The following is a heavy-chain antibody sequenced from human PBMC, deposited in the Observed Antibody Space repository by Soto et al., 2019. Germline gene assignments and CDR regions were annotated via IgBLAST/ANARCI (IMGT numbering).Heavy chain of an antibody. V-gene: IGHV1-8*01. CDR1: GYTFISYD. CDR3: ARGDGYIFDY. Sequence: QVQLVQSGAEVKKPGASVTVSCKASGYTFISYDINWVRQATGQGLEWMGWMNPNTGDTGYAQKFQGRVTMTRNTSINTANLELSSLRSDDTAVYFCARGDGYIFDYWGQGTLVTVSS. CDR2: MNPNTGDT. D-gene: IGHD5-12*01. J-gene: IGHJ4*02.